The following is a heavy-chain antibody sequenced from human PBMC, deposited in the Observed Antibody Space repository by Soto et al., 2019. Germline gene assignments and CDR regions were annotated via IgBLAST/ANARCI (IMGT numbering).Heavy chain of an antibody. CDR2: IVPFIGTT. CDR3: ARGGFSSSWRFDY. CDR1: ADTFNSYA. Sequence: QVQLVQSGAEVKKPGSSVKVSCRASADTFNSYAISWVRQAPEQGLEWMGGIVPFIGTTNYEERLQGRATITADKSTSTVYMELSSLRSEDTAVYYCARGGFSSSWRFDYWGQGTLVTVSS. J-gene: IGHJ4*02. V-gene: IGHV1-69*06. D-gene: IGHD6-13*01.